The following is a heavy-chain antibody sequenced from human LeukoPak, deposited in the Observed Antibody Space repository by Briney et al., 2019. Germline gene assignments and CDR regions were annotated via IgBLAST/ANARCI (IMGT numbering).Heavy chain of an antibody. Sequence: ASVKVSCKASGYTFTGYYMNWVRQAPGQGLEWMGRINPNTGGTNYAQNFQGSVTMTRDTSITTVYMELSRLRSDDTAVYYCARRGPMIVVAEDYWGQGTLVTVSS. V-gene: IGHV1-2*06. CDR1: GYTFTGYY. D-gene: IGHD3-22*01. J-gene: IGHJ4*02. CDR2: INPNTGGT. CDR3: ARRGPMIVVAEDY.